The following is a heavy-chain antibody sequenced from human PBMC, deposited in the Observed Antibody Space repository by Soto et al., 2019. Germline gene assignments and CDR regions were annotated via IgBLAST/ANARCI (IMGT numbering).Heavy chain of an antibody. CDR2: IKEDGSEK. V-gene: IGHV3-7*01. CDR3: ARLQPDPNCRPFDY. J-gene: IGHJ4*02. CDR1: GFSITTYW. Sequence: EVQLVESGGGLVQPGGSLRLSCAVSGFSITTYWMSWVRQAPGKGLEWVANIKEDGSEKYYVGSVKGRFAISRDNADNSLSLQMNSLRGEDTAVYYCARLQPDPNCRPFDYRGQGTLVTVSS. D-gene: IGHD2-21*01.